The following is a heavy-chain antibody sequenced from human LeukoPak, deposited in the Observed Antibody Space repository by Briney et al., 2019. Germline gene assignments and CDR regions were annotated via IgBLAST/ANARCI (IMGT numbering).Heavy chain of an antibody. J-gene: IGHJ4*02. V-gene: IGHV3-7*01. D-gene: IGHD3-10*01. CDR3: ARTPDGADY. Sequence: GGSLRLSCAASGFTFNNYWMTWFRQAPGKGLEWVANIKRDGTEIFYVDSVRGRFIISRDNAENSLYLQMNSLRVEDTAVYYCARTPDGADYWGQGTLVTVSS. CDR1: GFTFNNYW. CDR2: IKRDGTEI.